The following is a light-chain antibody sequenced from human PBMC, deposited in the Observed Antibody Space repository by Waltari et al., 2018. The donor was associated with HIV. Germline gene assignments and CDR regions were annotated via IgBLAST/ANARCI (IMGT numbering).Light chain of an antibody. CDR2: LNN. CDR1: DSNIGKNT. CDR3: AAWDDSLNGLI. J-gene: IGLJ2*01. V-gene: IGLV1-44*01. Sequence: QSVLTQSPSVSGTPGHRVIISCSGSDSNIGKNTLNWYQQVTGMAPKLLIYLNNQRPSGVPDRVSCSKSGTSGSLAISGLQSEDEADYYCAAWDDSLNGLIFGGGTRLTVL.